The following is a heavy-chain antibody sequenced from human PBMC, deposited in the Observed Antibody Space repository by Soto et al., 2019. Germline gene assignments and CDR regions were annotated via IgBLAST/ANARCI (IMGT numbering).Heavy chain of an antibody. D-gene: IGHD3-22*01. Sequence: QVQLQESGPGLVKPSETLSLTCTVSGGSIKNYYWSWIRQPPGKGLEWIGYIYYSGSTNYNPSLKSRVTISVDTSKNQFYLMLNAVTAADTAVYYCARGVDRQLADYWGQGILVTVSS. CDR1: GGSIKNYY. J-gene: IGHJ4*02. CDR2: IYYSGST. V-gene: IGHV4-59*01. CDR3: ARGVDRQLADY.